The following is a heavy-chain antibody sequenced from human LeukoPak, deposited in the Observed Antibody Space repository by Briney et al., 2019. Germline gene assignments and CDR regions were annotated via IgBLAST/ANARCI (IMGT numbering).Heavy chain of an antibody. D-gene: IGHD2-15*01. V-gene: IGHV3-23*01. J-gene: IGHJ4*02. CDR2: ISGSGSNT. Sequence: GSLRLSCAASGFTFSNYAMTWVRQAPGKGLEWVSVISGSGSNTDYADSVKGRFTISRDNSKNTVYLQMNSLRAEDTAVYYCAKVLGGLWPGIDYWGQGTVVTVSS. CDR1: GFTFSNYA. CDR3: AKVLGGLWPGIDY.